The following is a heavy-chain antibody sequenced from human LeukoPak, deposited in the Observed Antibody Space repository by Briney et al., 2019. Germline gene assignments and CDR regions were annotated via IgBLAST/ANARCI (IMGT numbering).Heavy chain of an antibody. CDR2: ISNSGGST. J-gene: IGHJ4*02. Sequence: GGSLRLSCAASGFTFSSYAMSWVRQAPGKGLEWVSAISNSGGSTYYADSVKGRFTISRGDSKNTLYLQMNSLRAEDTAVYYCAKDRGSLFDYWGQGTLVTVSS. D-gene: IGHD1-26*01. V-gene: IGHV3-23*01. CDR3: AKDRGSLFDY. CDR1: GFTFSSYA.